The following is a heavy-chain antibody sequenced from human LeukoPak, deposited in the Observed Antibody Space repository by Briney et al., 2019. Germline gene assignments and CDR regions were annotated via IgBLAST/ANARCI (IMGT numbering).Heavy chain of an antibody. V-gene: IGHV3-23*01. Sequence: PGGSLRLSCAASGFTFSSYAMSWVRQAPGKGLEWVSSISSSGGSTYYADSVKGRFTISRDNSKNTLYLQMNSLRAEDTAVYYCARDRDRGYYDSSGYQGAFDIWGQGTMVTVSS. D-gene: IGHD3-22*01. CDR2: ISSSGGST. J-gene: IGHJ3*02. CDR1: GFTFSSYA. CDR3: ARDRDRGYYDSSGYQGAFDI.